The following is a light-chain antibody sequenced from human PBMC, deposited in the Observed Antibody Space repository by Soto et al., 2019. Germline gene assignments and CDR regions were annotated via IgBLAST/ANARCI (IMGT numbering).Light chain of an antibody. CDR3: QQYHSYPFT. V-gene: IGKV1-5*03. CDR1: QSITNW. CDR2: KAS. J-gene: IGKJ3*01. Sequence: DIQMTQSPSTLSASVGDRLSITCRASQSITNWLAWYQQKPRKAPKLLIYKASSLQSEVPSRFSGSASGPEFTLTISSLQPDDFATYYCQQYHSYPFTFGPGTKVDIK.